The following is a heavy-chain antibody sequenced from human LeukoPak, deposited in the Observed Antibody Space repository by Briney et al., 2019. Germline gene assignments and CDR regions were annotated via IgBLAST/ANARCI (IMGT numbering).Heavy chain of an antibody. CDR2: IYTNGGA. CDR1: GGSVTSGN. V-gene: IGHV4-61*02. Sequence: SQTLSLTCTVSGGSVTSGNWNWIRQPAGKGLEWIGRIYTNGGASYNPSLKSRVTISIDASKNQFSLKLSSVTAADTAVYYCAREPPGYWGQGILATVSS. CDR3: AREPPGY. J-gene: IGHJ4*02.